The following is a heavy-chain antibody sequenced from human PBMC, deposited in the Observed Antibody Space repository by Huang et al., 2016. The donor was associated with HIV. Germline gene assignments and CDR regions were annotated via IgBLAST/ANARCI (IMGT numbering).Heavy chain of an antibody. J-gene: IGHJ4*02. CDR2: IDGNRGRI. D-gene: IGHD6-13*01. V-gene: IGHV3-9*03. Sequence: EVQLVESGGGLVQPGRSLRLSCAASGFNFEDYAMTWVRQAPGKGRGWVSGIDGNRGRIGYADSVKGRFTISRDNAMNSLYLQMNNLGAEDMAFYYCAKGYSSSWYSDFDYWGQGTLVTVSS. CDR1: GFNFEDYA. CDR3: AKGYSSSWYSDFDY.